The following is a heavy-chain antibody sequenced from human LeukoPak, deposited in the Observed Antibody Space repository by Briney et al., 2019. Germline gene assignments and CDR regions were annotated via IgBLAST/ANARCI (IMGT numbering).Heavy chain of an antibody. J-gene: IGHJ6*02. CDR1: GDSVSSNSAA. CDR2: TYYRSKWYN. D-gene: IGHD3-10*01. Sequence: SQTLSLTCAISGDSVSSNSAAWNWIKQSPSRGLEWLGRTYYRSKWYNDYAVSVKSRITINPDTSKNQFSLQLNSVTPEDTAVCYCARDFVGYYYGSGSYYNHDYYGMDVWGQGTTVTVSS. V-gene: IGHV6-1*01. CDR3: ARDFVGYYYGSGSYYNHDYYGMDV.